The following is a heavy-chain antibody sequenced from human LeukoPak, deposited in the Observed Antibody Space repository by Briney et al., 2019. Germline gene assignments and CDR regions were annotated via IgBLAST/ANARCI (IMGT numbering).Heavy chain of an antibody. CDR2: INPNSGGT. CDR3: ARDVMITFGGKKGAFDI. CDR1: GYTFTGYY. D-gene: IGHD3-16*01. J-gene: IGHJ3*02. Sequence: GASVKVSCKASGYTFTGYYMHWVRQAPGQGLEWMGWINPNSGGTNYAQKFQGRVTMTRDTSISTAYMELSRLRSDDTAVYYCARDVMITFGGKKGAFDIWGQGTMVTVSS. V-gene: IGHV1-2*02.